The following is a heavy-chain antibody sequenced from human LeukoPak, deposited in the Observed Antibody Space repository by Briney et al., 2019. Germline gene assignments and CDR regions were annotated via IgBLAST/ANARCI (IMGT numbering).Heavy chain of an antibody. CDR2: IYHSGST. V-gene: IGHV4-38-2*01. CDR1: GYSISSGYY. D-gene: IGHD5-18*01. J-gene: IGHJ4*02. Sequence: SETLSLTCAVSGYSISSGYYWGWIRQPPGKGLEWIGSIYHSGSTYYNPSLKSRVTISVDTSKNQFSLKLSSVTAADTAVYYCARLPDTAMVEDWGQGTLVTVSS. CDR3: ARLPDTAMVED.